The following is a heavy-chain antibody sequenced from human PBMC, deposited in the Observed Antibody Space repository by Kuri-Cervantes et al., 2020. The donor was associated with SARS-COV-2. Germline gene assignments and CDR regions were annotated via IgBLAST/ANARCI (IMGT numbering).Heavy chain of an antibody. V-gene: IGHV4-4*07. CDR1: GASISNSY. CDR3: VGVLSNWFDP. J-gene: IGHJ5*02. CDR2: ISGRGDT. Sequence: SETLSLTCTVPGASISNSYWNWIRHPAGKPLQWIGRISGRGDTIYNPSLKSRASMSVVTSKNQFSLTLTSVTAADTAVYYCVGVLSNWFDPWGQGTLVTVSS. D-gene: IGHD2/OR15-2a*01.